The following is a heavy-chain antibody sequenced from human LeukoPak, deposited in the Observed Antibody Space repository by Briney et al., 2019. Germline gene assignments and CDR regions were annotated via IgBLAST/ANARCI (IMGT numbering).Heavy chain of an antibody. Sequence: PSQTLSLTCAVYGGSFSGYYWSWIRQPPGKGLEWIGEINHSGSTNYNPSLKSRVTISVDTSKNQFSLKLSSVTAADTAVYYCARGKVRGVLTDYWGQGTLVTVSS. CDR2: INHSGST. D-gene: IGHD3-10*01. J-gene: IGHJ4*02. CDR3: ARGKVRGVLTDY. CDR1: GGSFSGYY. V-gene: IGHV4-34*01.